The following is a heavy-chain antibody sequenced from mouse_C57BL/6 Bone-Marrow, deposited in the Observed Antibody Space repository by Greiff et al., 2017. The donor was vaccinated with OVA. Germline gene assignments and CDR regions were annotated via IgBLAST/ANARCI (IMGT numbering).Heavy chain of an antibody. CDR1: GYTFTSYW. CDR3: ARDWYFYY. V-gene: IGHV1-72*01. J-gene: IGHJ2*01. CDR2: IDPSSGGT. Sequence: QVQLQQPGAELVKPGASVKLSCKASGYTFTSYWMHWVKQRPGRGLEWIGRIDPSSGGTKYNEKFKSKATLTVDKPSTTAYMQRSRLTSDDAAVFYFARDWYFYYWGQGTTLTVSS. D-gene: IGHD4-1*01.